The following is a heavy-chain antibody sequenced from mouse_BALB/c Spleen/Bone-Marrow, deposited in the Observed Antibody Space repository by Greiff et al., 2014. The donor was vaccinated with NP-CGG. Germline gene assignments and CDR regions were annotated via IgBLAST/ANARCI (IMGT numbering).Heavy chain of an antibody. J-gene: IGHJ2*01. Sequence: VQLQQSGPELVKPGASMKLSCKASGYSFTGYTMHWVKQSHGKSLEWIGLINPYNGGTTYNQKFKGKATLTVDKSSSTAYMELLSRTSDDDAVYFCTRREGGPFDYWGQGTTLTVSS. V-gene: IGHV1-18*01. CDR3: TRREGGPFDY. CDR1: GYSFTGYT. CDR2: INPYNGGT.